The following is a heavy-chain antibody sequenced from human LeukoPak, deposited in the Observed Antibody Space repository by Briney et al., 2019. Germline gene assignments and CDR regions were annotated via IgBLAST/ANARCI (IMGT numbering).Heavy chain of an antibody. CDR1: GFTFSSYS. D-gene: IGHD6-19*01. J-gene: IGHJ5*02. V-gene: IGHV3-21*01. CDR3: ASNLLEEQWLVWSVGWFDP. CDR2: ISSSSSYI. Sequence: GGSLRLSCAASGFTFSSYSMNWVRQAPGKGLEWVSSISSSSSYIYYADSVKGRFTISRDNAKNSLYLQMNSLRAEDTAVYYCASNLLEEQWLVWSVGWFDPWGQGTLVTGSS.